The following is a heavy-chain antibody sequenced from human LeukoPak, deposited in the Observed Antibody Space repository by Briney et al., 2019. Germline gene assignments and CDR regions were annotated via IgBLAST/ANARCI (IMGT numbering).Heavy chain of an antibody. J-gene: IGHJ4*02. D-gene: IGHD3-22*01. CDR2: IKSDGST. V-gene: IGHV3-74*01. CDR1: GFTFSSYW. Sequence: GGSLRLSCAASGFTFSSYWMHWVRQAPGKGLVWVSRIKSDGSTRYADSVKGRFTISRDNAKNTLSLQMNSLRAEDTAVYYCAKGMDYDSSGYYSVWGQGTLVTVSS. CDR3: AKGMDYDSSGYYSV.